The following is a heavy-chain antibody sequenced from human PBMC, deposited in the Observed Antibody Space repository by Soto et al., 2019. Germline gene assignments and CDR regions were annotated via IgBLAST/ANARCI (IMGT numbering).Heavy chain of an antibody. CDR2: IYYSGST. D-gene: IGHD2-15*01. Sequence: QLQLQESGPGLVKPSETLSLTCTVSGGSISSSSYYWGWIRQPPGKGLEWIGSIYYSGSTYYNPSLTSRVPISVDTSKNQFPLTLSSVTAAATAVYSCARHTPAISISDHWGQGTLVTVSS. CDR1: GGSISSSSYY. V-gene: IGHV4-39*01. CDR3: ARHTPAISISDH. J-gene: IGHJ4*02.